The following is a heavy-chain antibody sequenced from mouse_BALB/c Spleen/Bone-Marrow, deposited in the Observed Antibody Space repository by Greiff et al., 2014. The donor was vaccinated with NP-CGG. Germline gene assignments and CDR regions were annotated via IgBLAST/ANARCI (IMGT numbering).Heavy chain of an antibody. D-gene: IGHD1-1*02. Sequence: EVKLVESGAELVKPGASVKLSCTASGFNIKDTYMHWVKQRPEQGLEWIGRIDTANGNTKYDPKFQGKATITADTSSNTAYLQLSSLTSEDTAVYYCARYGSGLMDYWGQGTSVTVSS. CDR2: IDTANGNT. CDR3: ARYGSGLMDY. V-gene: IGHV14-3*02. CDR1: GFNIKDTY. J-gene: IGHJ4*01.